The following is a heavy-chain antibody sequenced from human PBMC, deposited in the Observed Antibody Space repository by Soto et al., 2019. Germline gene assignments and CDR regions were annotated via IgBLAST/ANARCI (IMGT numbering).Heavy chain of an antibody. D-gene: IGHD6-6*01. J-gene: IGHJ4*02. Sequence: SETLSLTCTVSDDSFNSHGDYWSWLRQPPGKTLEWIGYIYFTGGTNYNPSLKSRVTMSVDTSKSQFSLSLTSVTAADTAVYYCTRGVIAARPYYFDYWGQGALVTVCS. CDR1: DDSFNSHGDY. CDR3: TRGVIAARPYYFDY. V-gene: IGHV4-61*08. CDR2: IYFTGGT.